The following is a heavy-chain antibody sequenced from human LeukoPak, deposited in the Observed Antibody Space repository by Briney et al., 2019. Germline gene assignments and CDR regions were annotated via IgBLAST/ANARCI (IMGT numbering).Heavy chain of an antibody. CDR3: AKGGYNYGYVDY. CDR2: ISGSST. V-gene: IGHV3-23*01. Sequence: GRSLRLSCAASGFTFSYYAMAWVRQAPGKGLEWVSSISGSSTYYADSVKGRFTISRDNSKNTLYLQMNSLRAEDTAVYYCAKGGYNYGYVDYWGQGTLVTVSS. D-gene: IGHD5-18*01. CDR1: GFTFSYYA. J-gene: IGHJ4*02.